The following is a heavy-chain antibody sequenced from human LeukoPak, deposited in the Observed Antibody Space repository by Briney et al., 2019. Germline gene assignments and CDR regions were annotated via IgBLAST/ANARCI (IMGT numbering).Heavy chain of an antibody. Sequence: KPSEALSLTCAVYGGSFSGYYWSWIRQPPGKGLEWIGEIDHSGSTNYDPSLKSPVTISLDTSKNQFSLKVTSVTAADTAVYYCARGLLVSAATRYWYFDLWGRGPLVTVSS. CDR3: ARGLLVSAATRYWYFDL. CDR2: IDHSGST. J-gene: IGHJ2*01. V-gene: IGHV4-34*01. D-gene: IGHD2-2*01. CDR1: GGSFSGYY.